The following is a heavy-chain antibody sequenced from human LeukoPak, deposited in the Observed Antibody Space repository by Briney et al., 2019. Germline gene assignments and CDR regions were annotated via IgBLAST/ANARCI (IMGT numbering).Heavy chain of an antibody. CDR1: GGSISSGDYY. V-gene: IGHV4-30-4*08. CDR2: IYYSGST. J-gene: IGHJ4*02. CDR3: ASVGFLELLRIDY. D-gene: IGHD3-3*01. Sequence: SQTLSLTCTVSGGSISSGDYYWSWIRQPPGKGLEWIGYIYYSGSTYYNPSLKSRVTISVDTSKNQFSLKLSSVTAADTAVYYCASVGFLELLRIDYWGQGTLVTVSS.